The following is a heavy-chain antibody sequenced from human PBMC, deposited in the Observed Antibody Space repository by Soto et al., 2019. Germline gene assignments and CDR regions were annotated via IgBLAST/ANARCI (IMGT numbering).Heavy chain of an antibody. D-gene: IGHD6-19*01. CDR3: AKDIGIAVADYFDY. CDR1: ESTVSRDW. V-gene: IGHV3-7*03. J-gene: IGHJ4*02. Sequence: GGSLRLSCAIFESTVSRDWMNWVRQAPGKGLEWVAHINQDGSEKYYVDSVKGRFTISRDNAKNSLYLQMNSLRAEDTALYYCAKDIGIAVADYFDYWGQGTLVTVSS. CDR2: INQDGSEK.